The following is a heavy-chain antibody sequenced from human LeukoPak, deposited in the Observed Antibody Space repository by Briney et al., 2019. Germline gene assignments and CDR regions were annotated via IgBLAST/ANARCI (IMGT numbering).Heavy chain of an antibody. V-gene: IGHV4-59*01. CDR1: GGSISSYY. D-gene: IGHD3-3*01. CDR2: VYYSGST. Sequence: SETLSLTCTVSGGSISSYYWSWIRQPPGKGLEWIGYVYYSGSTNYNPSLKSRVTISVDTSKNQFSLKLSSVTAADTAVYYCARDLGFWSGYYTYNWFDPWGQGTLVTVSS. CDR3: ARDLGFWSGYYTYNWFDP. J-gene: IGHJ5*02.